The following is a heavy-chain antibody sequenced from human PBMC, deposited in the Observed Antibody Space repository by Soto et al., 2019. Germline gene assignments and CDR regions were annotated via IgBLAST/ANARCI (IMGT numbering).Heavy chain of an antibody. Sequence: QVQLVQSGAEVKKPGASVKVSCKASGYTFTSYGISWVRQAPGQGLEWMGWISAYNGNTNYEQKHQGRVTMTTDTSTSTGNMEVRILTSDDTAVYYWARVRGSDALDYWGQGTLVTVSS. V-gene: IGHV1-18*01. D-gene: IGHD3-10*01. CDR1: GYTFTSYG. CDR2: ISAYNGNT. J-gene: IGHJ4*02. CDR3: ARVRGSDALDY.